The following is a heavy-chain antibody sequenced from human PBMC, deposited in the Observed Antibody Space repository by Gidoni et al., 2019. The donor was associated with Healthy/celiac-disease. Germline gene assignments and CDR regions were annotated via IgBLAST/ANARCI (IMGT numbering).Heavy chain of an antibody. J-gene: IGHJ5*02. CDR3: ARGPTYSSGWYVGFDP. D-gene: IGHD6-19*01. V-gene: IGHV1-69*01. CDR1: GGTFSSYA. CDR2: IIPIVGKA. Sequence: QVQLVQSGAEVKKPGSSVKVSCQASGGTFSSYAISWVGQAPGQGLAWMGGIIPIVGKANYAQKFQGRVTITADESTSTAYMELSSLRSEDTAVYYCARGPTYSSGWYVGFDPWGQGTLVTVSS.